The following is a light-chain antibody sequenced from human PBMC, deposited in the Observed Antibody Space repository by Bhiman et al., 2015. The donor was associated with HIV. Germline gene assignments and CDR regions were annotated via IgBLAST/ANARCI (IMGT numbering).Light chain of an antibody. Sequence: QSALTQPASVSGSPGQSITISCTGTSSDVGGYNYVSWYQQYPGKAPKLMIYDVSDRPSGVSNRFSGSKSGNTASLTISGLQAEDEADYYCSSYTSSSTVVFGGG. CDR2: DVS. CDR1: SSDVGGYNY. J-gene: IGLJ2*01. V-gene: IGLV2-14*03. CDR3: SSYTSSSTVV.